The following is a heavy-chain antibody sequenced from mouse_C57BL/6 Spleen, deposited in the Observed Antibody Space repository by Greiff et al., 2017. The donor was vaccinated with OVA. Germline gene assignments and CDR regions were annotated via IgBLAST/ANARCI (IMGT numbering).Heavy chain of an antibody. CDR3: TRWGTTVVAGFDY. D-gene: IGHD1-1*01. CDR2: IYPGNSDT. Sequence: EVQGVESGTVLARPGASVKMSCKTSGYTFTSYWMHWVKQRPGQGLEWIGAIYPGNSDTSYNQKFKGKAKLTAVTSDSTAYMELSSLTDEYSAVYYCTRWGTTVVAGFDYWGQGTTLTVSS. J-gene: IGHJ2*01. V-gene: IGHV1-5*01. CDR1: GYTFTSYW.